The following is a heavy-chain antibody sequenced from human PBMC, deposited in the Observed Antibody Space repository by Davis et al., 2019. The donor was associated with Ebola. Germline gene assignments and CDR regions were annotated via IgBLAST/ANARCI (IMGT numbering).Heavy chain of an antibody. Sequence: SETMSLTCAVSGGSISSGGYSWSWIRQPPGKGLEWIGYIYHSGSTYYNPSLKSRVTISVDGSKNQFSLKLSSMTAADTGVYYCARGLFWSGMDVWGQGTTVTVSS. D-gene: IGHD1-1*01. V-gene: IGHV4-30-2*01. CDR2: IYHSGST. J-gene: IGHJ6*02. CDR1: GGSISSGGYS. CDR3: ARGLFWSGMDV.